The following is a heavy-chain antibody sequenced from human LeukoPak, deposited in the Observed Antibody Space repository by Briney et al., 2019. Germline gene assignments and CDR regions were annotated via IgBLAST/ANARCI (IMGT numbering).Heavy chain of an antibody. CDR3: ASLNPKYIVVVPVFMIPGGAFDI. CDR2: INYSGNT. D-gene: IGHD2-2*01. V-gene: IGHV4-31*03. Sequence: SSETLSLTCTVSGGSISSGGYYWSWLRQHPGKGLEWIGYINYSGNTYYNPSLKSRLTMSLDTSGNQFSLKLSSVTAADTAVYYCASLNPKYIVVVPVFMIPGGAFDIWGQGTMVTVSS. CDR1: GGSISSGGYY. J-gene: IGHJ3*02.